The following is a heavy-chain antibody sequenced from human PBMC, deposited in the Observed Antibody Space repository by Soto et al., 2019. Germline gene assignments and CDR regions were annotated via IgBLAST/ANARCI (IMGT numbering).Heavy chain of an antibody. J-gene: IGHJ6*02. CDR2: VYYTGDT. D-gene: IGHD4-17*01. CDR3: VRQGIDYLHGLVDV. CDR1: SGPDRSHN. V-gene: IGHV4-59*08. Sequence: QVQLQQSGPRLVKPSETLSLTCTVSSGPDRSHNWGWIRQPPGRGLEWFGYVYYTGDTAYNPSLRSRVSISADTSTNYSSLTLSSVTAADTAVYYCVRQGIDYLHGLVDVWGQGTTVSVSS.